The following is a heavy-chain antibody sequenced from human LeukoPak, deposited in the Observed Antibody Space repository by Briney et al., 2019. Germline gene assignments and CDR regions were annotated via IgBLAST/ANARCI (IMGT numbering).Heavy chain of an antibody. J-gene: IGHJ4*02. D-gene: IGHD2-15*01. CDR2: IRGSGVNT. CDR3: AKDRSVVGTNFDY. CDR1: GFSFSAYA. Sequence: GGSLRLSCTASGFSFSAYAMMWVRQAPGKGPEWVSAIRGSGVNTYYADSVKGRFTISRDNSKYTLFLQMNSLRAEDTAVYYCAKDRSVVGTNFDYWGQGTLVTVSS. V-gene: IGHV3-23*01.